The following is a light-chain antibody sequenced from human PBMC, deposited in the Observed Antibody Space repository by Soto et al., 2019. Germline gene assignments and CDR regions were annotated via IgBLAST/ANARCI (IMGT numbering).Light chain of an antibody. CDR3: QTWGTGPWV. V-gene: IGLV4-69*01. Sequence: QLVLTQSPSASASMGASVKLTCTLSSGHSSYAIAWHQQQPEKGPRYLMKLNSDGSHSKGDGIPDRFSGSSSGAERYLTISSLQSEDEGDYFCQTWGTGPWVFGGGTKLTVL. CDR2: LNSDGSH. CDR1: SGHSSYA. J-gene: IGLJ3*02.